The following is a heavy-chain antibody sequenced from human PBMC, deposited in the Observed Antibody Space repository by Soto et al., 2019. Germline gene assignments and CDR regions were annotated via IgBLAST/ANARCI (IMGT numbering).Heavy chain of an antibody. D-gene: IGHD2-2*01. V-gene: IGHV5-10-1*01. CDR1: GYSFTTDW. J-gene: IGHJ6*02. CDR3: ARHCSSTSCYYDYYGMDV. Sequence: GESLKISCNGCGYSFTTDWISWVRQMPGKGLEWMGTIDPSDSYTNYSPSFQGHVTISADKSISTAYLQWSSLKASDTAMYYCARHCSSTSCYYDYYGMDVWGQGTTVTVSS. CDR2: IDPSDSYT.